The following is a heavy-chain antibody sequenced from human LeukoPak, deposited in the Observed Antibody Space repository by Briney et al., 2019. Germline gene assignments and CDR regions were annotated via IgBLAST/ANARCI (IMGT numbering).Heavy chain of an antibody. Sequence: GGSLRLSCAVSGFTFSDQYMDWVRQAPGKGPQWVGRIRTEARSYTTEYAASVKGRFTISRDDSKNSLYLQMNSLKTEDTAVYYCAQTGGELDYWGQGTLVTVS. J-gene: IGHJ4*02. V-gene: IGHV3-72*01. CDR3: AQTGGELDY. CDR2: IRTEARSYTT. CDR1: GFTFSDQY. D-gene: IGHD2-21*01.